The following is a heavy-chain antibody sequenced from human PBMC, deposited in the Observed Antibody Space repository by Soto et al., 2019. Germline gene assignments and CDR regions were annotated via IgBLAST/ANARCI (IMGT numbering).Heavy chain of an antibody. Sequence: PGGSLRLSCAASGFTFSSYGMNWVRQAPGKGLEWVSSISSSSSYIYYADSVKGRFTISRDNAKNSLYLQMNSLRAEDTAVYYCASHPGIAVAGPLYYYYYGMDVWGQGTTVTVSS. CDR3: ASHPGIAVAGPLYYYYYGMDV. D-gene: IGHD6-19*01. CDR1: GFTFSSYG. V-gene: IGHV3-21*01. CDR2: ISSSSSYI. J-gene: IGHJ6*02.